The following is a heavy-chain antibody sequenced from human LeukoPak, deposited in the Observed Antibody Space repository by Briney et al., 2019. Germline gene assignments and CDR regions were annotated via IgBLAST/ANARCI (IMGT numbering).Heavy chain of an antibody. CDR2: IYTSGST. Sequence: PSQTLSLTCTVSGGSISSGSYYWSWIRQPAGKGLEWLGRIYTSGSTNYNPSLKSRVTISVDTSKNQFSLKLSSVTAADTAVYYCARVLVGPYWFDPWGQGTLVTVSS. CDR1: GGSISSGSYY. D-gene: IGHD2-8*02. J-gene: IGHJ5*02. V-gene: IGHV4-61*02. CDR3: ARVLVGPYWFDP.